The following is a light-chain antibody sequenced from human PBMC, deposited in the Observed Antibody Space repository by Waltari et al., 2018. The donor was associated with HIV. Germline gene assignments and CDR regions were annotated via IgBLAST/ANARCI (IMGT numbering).Light chain of an antibody. V-gene: IGKV2-28*01. J-gene: IGKJ4*01. CDR1: QSLLHSNGYNY. Sequence: DIVMTQSPLSLSVTPGEPASISCRSSQSLLHSNGYNYLDWYLQKPVQSPQLLIYLGSNRASGVPDRFSGSGSGTDFTLKISRVEAEDVGVYYCMQALLPLTFGGGTKVEIK. CDR2: LGS. CDR3: MQALLPLT.